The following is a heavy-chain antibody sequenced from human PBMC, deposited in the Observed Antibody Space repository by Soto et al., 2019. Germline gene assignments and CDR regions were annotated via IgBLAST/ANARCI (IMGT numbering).Heavy chain of an antibody. CDR2: IKGDGSVK. CDR1: EFTFSTSW. V-gene: IGHV3-7*03. Sequence: PGGSLRLSCAASEFTFSTSWMAWVRQAPGKGLEWVAVIKGDGSVKYYVDSVNGRFTISRDNAKHLLYLEMNSLRTEDTAVYYCARDQTPQISSSWFDALDIWGQGAMVTVSS. J-gene: IGHJ3*02. D-gene: IGHD6-13*01. CDR3: ARDQTPQISSSWFDALDI.